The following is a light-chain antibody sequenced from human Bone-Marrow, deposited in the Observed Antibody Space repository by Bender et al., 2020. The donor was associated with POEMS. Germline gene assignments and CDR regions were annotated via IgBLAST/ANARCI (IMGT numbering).Light chain of an antibody. J-gene: IGLJ2*01. V-gene: IGLV2-14*02. Sequence: QSALTQPASVSGSPGQSITISCTGTSSDVGRFNLVSWFQQYPGKAPQLLIYEVSKWPSGVSNRFSGSKSGNTASLTVSGLRPEDEADYYCSSFTTSSTVVFGGGTKLTVL. CDR1: SSDVGRFNL. CDR3: SSFTTSSTVV. CDR2: EVS.